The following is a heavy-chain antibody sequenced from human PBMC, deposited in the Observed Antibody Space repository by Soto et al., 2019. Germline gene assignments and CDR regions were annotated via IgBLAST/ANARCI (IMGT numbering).Heavy chain of an antibody. CDR3: AISCRPGFYYFDS. CDR2: ISPYNGHT. Sequence: QIQLVQSGAEVKKPGASLNVSCKASGYTFSTYGLSWVRQAPGQGLEWMGWISPYNGHTNYAPSLQGRLTVTADTSTDTAYMELRSLTSDDTAIYYCAISCRPGFYYFDSWGQGAQVTVSS. D-gene: IGHD3-3*01. V-gene: IGHV1-18*04. J-gene: IGHJ4*02. CDR1: GYTFSTYG.